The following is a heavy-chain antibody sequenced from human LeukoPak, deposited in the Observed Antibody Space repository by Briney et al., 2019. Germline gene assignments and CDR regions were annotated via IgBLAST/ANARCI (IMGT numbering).Heavy chain of an antibody. CDR3: ARGLKAGYCCSTSCPKRLGRYYYYYMDV. J-gene: IGHJ6*03. CDR2: INPNSGGT. D-gene: IGHD2-2*01. Sequence: APVKVSCKASGYTFTGYYMHWVRQAPGQGLEWMGWINPNSGGTNYAQKFQGRVTMTRDTSISTAYMELSRLRSDDTAVYYCARGLKAGYCCSTSCPKRLGRYYYYYMDVWGKGTTVTISS. CDR1: GYTFTGYY. V-gene: IGHV1-2*02.